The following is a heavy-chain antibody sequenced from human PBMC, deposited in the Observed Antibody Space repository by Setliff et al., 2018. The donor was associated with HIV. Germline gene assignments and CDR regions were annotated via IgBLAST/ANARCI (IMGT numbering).Heavy chain of an antibody. CDR2: IIPIFGTT. J-gene: IGHJ6*03. Sequence: GASVKVSCKASGGTFSSYPISWVRQAPGQGLEWMGGIIPIFGTTHYAQKFQGRVTVTADESTSTAYMQLSSLRSDDTAVYYCARGRNYDSSGYGDYYYMDVCGKGTTVTVSS. V-gene: IGHV1-69*13. D-gene: IGHD3-22*01. CDR3: ARGRNYDSSGYGDYYYMDV. CDR1: GGTFSSYP.